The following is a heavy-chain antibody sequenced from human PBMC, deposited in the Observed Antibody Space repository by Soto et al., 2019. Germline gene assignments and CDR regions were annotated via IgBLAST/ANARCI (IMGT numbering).Heavy chain of an antibody. Sequence: SETLYLTCTFSSGSTTSDYGSWIRQPPGKGLEWLGYIFHSLGAKYNPSLGSRGTISLDTSKNQLSLSLRSVTAADTAIYFCVRDLNGSGDYWGRGTLVTVSS. V-gene: IGHV4-59*01. D-gene: IGHD3-10*01. CDR1: SGSTTSDY. J-gene: IGHJ2*01. CDR2: IFHSLGA. CDR3: VRDLNGSGDY.